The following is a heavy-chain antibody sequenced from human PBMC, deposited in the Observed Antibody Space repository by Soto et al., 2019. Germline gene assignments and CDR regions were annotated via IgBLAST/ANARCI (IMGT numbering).Heavy chain of an antibody. CDR2: ISPNNGKT. J-gene: IGHJ4*02. CDR3: ASEANGVGDH. Sequence: QLQLVQSGGEVKKPGASVKVSCKSSGYSLGSYGISWVRQAPGQGLEWMGWISPNNGKTNYAQKFEDRVTLTRDTSTTIAYMELKSLRSDDTAVYYCASEANGVGDHWGQGTLVTVSS. CDR1: GYSLGSYG. V-gene: IGHV1-18*01. D-gene: IGHD3-3*01.